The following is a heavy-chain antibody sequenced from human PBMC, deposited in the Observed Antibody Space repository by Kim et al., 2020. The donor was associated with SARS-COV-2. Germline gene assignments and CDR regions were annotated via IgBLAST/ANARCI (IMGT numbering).Heavy chain of an antibody. V-gene: IGHV3-30*04. CDR2: ISYDGSNK. CDR3: WASQIVGAIGPFDY. Sequence: GGSLRLSCAASGFTFSSYAMHWVRQAPGKGLEWVAVISYDGSNKYYADSVKGRFTISRDNSKNTLYLQMNSLRAEDTAVYYCWASQIVGAIGPFDYWGQGTLVTVSS. CDR1: GFTFSSYA. J-gene: IGHJ4*02. D-gene: IGHD1-26*01.